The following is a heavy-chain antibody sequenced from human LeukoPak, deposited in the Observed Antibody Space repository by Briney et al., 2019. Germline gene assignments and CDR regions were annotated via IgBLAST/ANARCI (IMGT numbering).Heavy chain of an antibody. V-gene: IGHV4-59*01. CDR3: ARDKVVVDV. Sequence: KASETLSLTCTVSGGSISSYYWSWIRQPPGKGLEWIGYIYYSGSTNYNPSLKSRVTISVDTSKNQFSLKLSSVTAADTAEYYCARDKVVVDVWGQGTTVTVSS. CDR2: IYYSGST. D-gene: IGHD2-15*01. CDR1: GGSISSYY. J-gene: IGHJ6*02.